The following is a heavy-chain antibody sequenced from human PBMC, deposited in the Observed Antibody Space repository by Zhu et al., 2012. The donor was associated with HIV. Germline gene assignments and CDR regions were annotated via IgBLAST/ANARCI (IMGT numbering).Heavy chain of an antibody. V-gene: IGHV4-30-4*08. CDR1: GGSINSGDYY. CDR3: ARVGLQRVSFFDY. D-gene: IGHD1-1*01. Sequence: QVQLQESGPGLVKPSQTLSLTCTVSGGSINSGDYYWSWIRQPPGKGLEWIGYIYYSGSTYYNPSLKSRVTISMDTSKHQFSLKLSSVTAADTAMYYCARVGLQRVSFFDYVGQGTLVTGLL. J-gene: IGHJ4*02. CDR2: IYYSGST.